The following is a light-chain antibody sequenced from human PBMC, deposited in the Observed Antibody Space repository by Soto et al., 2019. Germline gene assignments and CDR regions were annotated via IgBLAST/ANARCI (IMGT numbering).Light chain of an antibody. J-gene: IGKJ2*01. CDR3: QEYNSYSYT. Sequence: DIQMTQSPSTLAATVGDRVTITCRASQSISSWLAWYQQKPGKAPKLLIYKASSLESGVPSRFSGSGSGTEFNLTISSLLPDDFATYYCQEYNSYSYTFGQGTKLEIK. V-gene: IGKV1-5*03. CDR1: QSISSW. CDR2: KAS.